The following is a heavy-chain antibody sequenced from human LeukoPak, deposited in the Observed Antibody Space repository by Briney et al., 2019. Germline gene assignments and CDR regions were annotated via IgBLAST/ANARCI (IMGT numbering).Heavy chain of an antibody. CDR2: IYPGDSDT. D-gene: IGHD6-13*01. Sequence: GESLEISCKGSGYSFTSYWIGWVRQMPGKGLEWMGIIYPGDSDTRYSPSFQGQVTISADKSISTAYLQWSSLKASDTAMYYCARHTLPYSISWKEAFDIWGQRTMVTVSS. J-gene: IGHJ3*02. CDR3: ARHTLPYSISWKEAFDI. V-gene: IGHV5-51*01. CDR1: GYSFTSYW.